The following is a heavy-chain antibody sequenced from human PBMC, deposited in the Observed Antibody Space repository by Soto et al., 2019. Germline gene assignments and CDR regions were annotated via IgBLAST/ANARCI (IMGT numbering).Heavy chain of an antibody. CDR2: IIPNFGIA. Sequence: QVQLVQSGAEVKKSGSSVKVSCKASGGTXXXXXXXXXRQAPGQGLEWMGGIIPNFGIANYAQKLQDRVXXXXXXXXXXXXXXXXXXXXXDTAVXXCALSRSSHIPFAWGQGTTVIVSS. CDR1: GGTXXXXX. CDR3: ALSRSSHIPFA. D-gene: IGHD6-6*01. V-gene: IGHV1-69*05. J-gene: IGHJ6*02.